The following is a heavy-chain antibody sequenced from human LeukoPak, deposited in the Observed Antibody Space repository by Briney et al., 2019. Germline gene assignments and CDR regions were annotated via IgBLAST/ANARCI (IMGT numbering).Heavy chain of an antibody. CDR1: RFTFSNYA. V-gene: IGHV3-23*01. CDR3: AKDRGRTWVQVAN. Sequence: GGSLRPSCAASRFTFSNYAMSWVRQAPGKGLEWVSGISGSGGSTYYADSVKGRFTISRDNSKNTLYLQMNSLRVEDTAVYYCAKDRGRTWVQVANWGQGTLVTVSS. J-gene: IGHJ4*02. CDR2: ISGSGGST. D-gene: IGHD2-15*01.